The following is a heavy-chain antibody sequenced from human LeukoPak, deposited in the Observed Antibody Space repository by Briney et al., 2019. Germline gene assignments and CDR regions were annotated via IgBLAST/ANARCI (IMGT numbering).Heavy chain of an antibody. V-gene: IGHV4-31*03. J-gene: IGHJ4*02. CDR1: GGSISSGGHY. CDR3: AREHSGYSNPFDY. D-gene: IGHD5-12*01. CDR2: IYYSGST. Sequence: SETLSLTCTVSGGSISSGGHYWSWIRQHPGKGLEWIGYIYYSGSTYYNPSLKSRVTMAVDTSKNQFSLKLSSVTAADTAVYYCAREHSGYSNPFDYWGQGTLVAVSS.